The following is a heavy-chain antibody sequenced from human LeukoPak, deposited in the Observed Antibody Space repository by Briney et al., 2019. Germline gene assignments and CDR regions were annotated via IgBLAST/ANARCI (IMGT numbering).Heavy chain of an antibody. D-gene: IGHD6-13*01. CDR1: GGSISSYY. CDR3: ASYSWYSGWFDP. V-gene: IGHV4-4*07. Sequence: SETLSLTCTVSGGSISSYYWSWIRQPAGKGLEWIGRIYTSGSTNYNPSLKSRVTMSVDMSKNQFSLKLSSVTAADTAVYYCASYSWYSGWFDPWGQGTLVTVSS. J-gene: IGHJ5*02. CDR2: IYTSGST.